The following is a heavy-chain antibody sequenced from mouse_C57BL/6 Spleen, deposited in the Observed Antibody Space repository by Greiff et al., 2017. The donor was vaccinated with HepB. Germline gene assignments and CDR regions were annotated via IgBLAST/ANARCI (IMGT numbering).Heavy chain of an antibody. CDR2: IDPSDSYT. CDR1: GYTFTSYW. V-gene: IGHV1-69*01. Sequence: QVQLKQPGAELVMPGASVKLSCKASGYTFTSYWMHWVKQRPGQGLEWIGEIDPSDSYTNYNQKFKGKSTLTVDKSSSTAYMQLSSLTSEDSAVYYCARCKEDAMDYWGQGTSVTVSS. CDR3: ARCKEDAMDY. J-gene: IGHJ4*01.